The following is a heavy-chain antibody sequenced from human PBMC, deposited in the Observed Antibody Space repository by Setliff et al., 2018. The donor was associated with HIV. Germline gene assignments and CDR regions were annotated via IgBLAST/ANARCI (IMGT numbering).Heavy chain of an antibody. CDR1: GYTFSSYG. D-gene: IGHD1-26*01. Sequence: SVKVSCKASGYTFSSYGISWVRQAPGQGLEWMGWIMPIFGTANYAQKFQGRVTIIADASTNTVNMELSSLRSEDTAVYYCARGVDGSYRKFFDNWGQGTLVTVSS. CDR2: IMPIFGTA. J-gene: IGHJ4*02. CDR3: ARGVDGSYRKFFDN. V-gene: IGHV1-69*13.